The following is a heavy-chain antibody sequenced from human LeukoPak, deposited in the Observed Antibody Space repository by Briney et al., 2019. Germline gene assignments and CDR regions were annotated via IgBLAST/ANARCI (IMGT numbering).Heavy chain of an antibody. CDR3: ARDLLDYYYMDV. CDR2: INPNSGGT. J-gene: IGHJ6*03. Sequence: GASVRVSCKASGYTFTGYYMHWVRQAPGQGLEWMGWINPNSGGTNYAQKFQGRVTMTRDTSISTAYMELSRLRSDDTAVYYCARDLLDYYYMDVWGKGTTVTVSS. CDR1: GYTFTGYY. V-gene: IGHV1-2*02.